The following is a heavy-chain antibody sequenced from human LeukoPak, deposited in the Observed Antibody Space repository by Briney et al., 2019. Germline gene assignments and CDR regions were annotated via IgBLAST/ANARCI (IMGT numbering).Heavy chain of an antibody. CDR2: ISSSGSTI. V-gene: IGHV3-48*03. Sequence: GGSLRLSCAASGFTFSSYEMNWVRQAPGKGLEWVSYISSSGSTIYYADSVKGRFTISRDNSKNTLNLQMNSLRVEDSAVYYCARDRYSYGYALDCWGQGTLVTVSS. D-gene: IGHD5-18*01. CDR3: ARDRYSYGYALDC. CDR1: GFTFSSYE. J-gene: IGHJ4*02.